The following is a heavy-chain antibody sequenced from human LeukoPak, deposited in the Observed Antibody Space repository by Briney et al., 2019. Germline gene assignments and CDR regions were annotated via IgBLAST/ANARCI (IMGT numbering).Heavy chain of an antibody. D-gene: IGHD3-3*01. CDR3: ARDRGTERHYDFWSGYYPDWFDP. V-gene: IGHV4-4*07. CDR1: GGSISSYY. J-gene: IGHJ5*02. Sequence: SETLSLTCTVSGGSISSYYWSWIRQPAGKGLEWIGRIYTSGSTNYNPSLKSRVTMSVDTSKNQFSLKLSSVTAADTAVYYCARDRGTERHYDFWSGYYPDWFDPWGQGTLVTVSS. CDR2: IYTSGST.